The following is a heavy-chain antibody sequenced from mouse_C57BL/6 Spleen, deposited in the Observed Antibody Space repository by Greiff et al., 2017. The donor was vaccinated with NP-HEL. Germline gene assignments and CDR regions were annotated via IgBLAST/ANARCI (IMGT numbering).Heavy chain of an antibody. CDR2: IYPGDGDT. V-gene: IGHV1-82*01. Sequence: QVQLQQSGPELVKPGASVKISCKASGYAFSSSWMNWVKQRPGKGLEWIGRIYPGDGDTNYNGKFKGKATLTADKSSSTAYMQLSSLTSEDSAVYFCARIEGNDYDVYFDYWGQGTTLTVSS. CDR3: ARIEGNDYDVYFDY. D-gene: IGHD2-4*01. CDR1: GYAFSSSW. J-gene: IGHJ2*01.